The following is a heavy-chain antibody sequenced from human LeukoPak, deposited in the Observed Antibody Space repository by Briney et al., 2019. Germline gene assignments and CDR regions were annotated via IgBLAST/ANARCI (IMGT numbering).Heavy chain of an antibody. V-gene: IGHV3-23*01. D-gene: IGHD5-18*01. Sequence: GGSLRLSCAASGFTFSSYAMTWVRQAPGQGLEWVSGNSGSGGSTYYADSVKGRFTISRDNSKNTLYLQMNSLRAEDTAVCYCAKVIVSVDTAIDYWGQGTLVTVSS. CDR2: NSGSGGST. J-gene: IGHJ4*02. CDR1: GFTFSSYA. CDR3: AKVIVSVDTAIDY.